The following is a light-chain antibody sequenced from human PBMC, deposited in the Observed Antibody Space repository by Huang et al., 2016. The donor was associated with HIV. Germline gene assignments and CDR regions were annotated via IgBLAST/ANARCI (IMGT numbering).Light chain of an antibody. V-gene: IGKV1-5*01. J-gene: IGKJ2*01. CDR3: QQYNSYPYT. Sequence: DIQMTQSPSTLSASVGDRVTITCRASQSISIWLAWYRQKPGKATKVLISDASNLESGDPSRFSGSGSGTEFTLTSSSLQPDDFATYYCQQYNSYPYTFGQGTKLEIK. CDR2: DAS. CDR1: QSISIW.